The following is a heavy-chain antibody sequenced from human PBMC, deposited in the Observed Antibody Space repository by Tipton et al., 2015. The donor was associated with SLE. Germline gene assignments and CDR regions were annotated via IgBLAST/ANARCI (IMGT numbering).Heavy chain of an antibody. D-gene: IGHD1-26*01. CDR2: INDRGST. Sequence: TLSLTCSMYDESFRTYYWTWVRQPPGKTLEWLGDINDRGSTNYSPSLKSRVSISMERSKNQFSLKLSSVTAADTALYYCARSDTGTYPYYFDYWGQGTLVTVSS. CDR1: DESFRTYY. V-gene: IGHV4-34*01. J-gene: IGHJ4*02. CDR3: ARSDTGTYPYYFDY.